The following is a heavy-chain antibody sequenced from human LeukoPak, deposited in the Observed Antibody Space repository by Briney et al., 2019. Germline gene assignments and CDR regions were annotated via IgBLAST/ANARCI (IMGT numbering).Heavy chain of an antibody. D-gene: IGHD3-22*01. J-gene: IGHJ4*02. CDR3: ARDYNYYDSSGYYYDY. CDR1: GGSISSYY. Sequence: SETLSLTCTVSGGSISSYYWSWIRQPPGKGLEWIGSIYHSGSTYYNPSLKSRVTISVDTSKNQFSLKLSSVTAADTAVYYCARDYNYYDSSGYYYDYWGQGTLVTVSS. V-gene: IGHV4-38-2*02. CDR2: IYHSGST.